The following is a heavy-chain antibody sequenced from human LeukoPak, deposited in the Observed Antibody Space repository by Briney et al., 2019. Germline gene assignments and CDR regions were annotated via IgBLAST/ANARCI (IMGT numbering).Heavy chain of an antibody. J-gene: IGHJ5*02. CDR3: AKSGRFDWLSH. D-gene: IGHD3-10*01. Sequence: VASVKVSCKASGFTFTSSAMQWVRQARGQRLEWIGWIVVGSGNTNYAQKFQERVTITRDMSTSTAYMELNSLRAEDTAVYYCAKSGRFDWLSHWSQGTLVTVSS. V-gene: IGHV1-58*02. CDR1: GFTFTSSA. CDR2: IVVGSGNT.